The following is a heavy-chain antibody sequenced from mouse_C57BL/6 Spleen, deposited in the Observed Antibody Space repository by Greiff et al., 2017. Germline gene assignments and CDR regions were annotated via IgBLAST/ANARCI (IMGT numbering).Heavy chain of an antibody. J-gene: IGHJ1*03. V-gene: IGHV1-26*01. CDR2: INPNNGGT. CDR3: ARGNYYGSSDWYFDV. D-gene: IGHD1-1*01. CDR1: GYTFTDYY. Sequence: EVQLQQSGPELVKPGASVKISCKASGYTFTDYYMNWVKQSHGKSLEWIGDINPNNGGTSYNQKFKGKATLTVDKSSSTAYMELRSLTSEDSAVYYCARGNYYGSSDWYFDVWGTGTTVTVSS.